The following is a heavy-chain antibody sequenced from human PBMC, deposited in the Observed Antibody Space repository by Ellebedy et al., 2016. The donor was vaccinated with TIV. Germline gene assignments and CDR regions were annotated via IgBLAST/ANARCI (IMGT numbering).Heavy chain of an antibody. D-gene: IGHD4-17*01. V-gene: IGHV3-7*01. CDR1: GFNFRSYW. Sequence: GGSLRLSCAASGFNFRSYWMTWARQAPGKGLEWVAKIRQEGDEIYYVESVKGRFTISRDNATNSLFLQMNSLRVEDTAVYYCARRASYGDYAVQVNPWFDPWGQGTLVTVSS. CDR2: IRQEGDEI. J-gene: IGHJ5*02. CDR3: ARRASYGDYAVQVNPWFDP.